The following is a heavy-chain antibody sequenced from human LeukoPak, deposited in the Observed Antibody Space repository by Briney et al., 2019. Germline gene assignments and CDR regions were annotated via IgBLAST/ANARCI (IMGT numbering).Heavy chain of an antibody. J-gene: IGHJ4*02. Sequence: ASVKVSCKASGYTFTSYYMHWVRQAPGQGLEWMGIINPSGGSTSYAQKFQGRVTITADESTSTAYMELSSLKSEDTAVYYCASRNYYDSSDYHFDYWGQGTLVTVSS. CDR1: GYTFTSYY. CDR3: ASRNYYDSSDYHFDY. CDR2: INPSGGST. D-gene: IGHD3-22*01. V-gene: IGHV1-46*01.